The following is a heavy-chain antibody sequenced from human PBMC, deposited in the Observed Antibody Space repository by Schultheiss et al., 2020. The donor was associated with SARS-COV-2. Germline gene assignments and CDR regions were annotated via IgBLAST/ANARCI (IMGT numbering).Heavy chain of an antibody. D-gene: IGHD4-23*01. Sequence: SETLSLTCTVSGGSISSYCWSWIRQPPGKGLEWIGYICYSGSTNYNPSLKSRVTISVDTSKNQFSLKLTSVTAADTAIYYCASARWDYWGQGTLVTVSS. CDR3: ASARWDY. CDR1: GGSISSYC. V-gene: IGHV4-59*12. J-gene: IGHJ4*02. CDR2: ICYSGST.